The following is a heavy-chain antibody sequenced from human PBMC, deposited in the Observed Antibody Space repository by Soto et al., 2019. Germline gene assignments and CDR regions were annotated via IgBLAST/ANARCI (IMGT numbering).Heavy chain of an antibody. D-gene: IGHD2-21*01. V-gene: IGHV4-59*08. CDR1: GDSISSNY. Sequence: SETLSLTCTVSGDSISSNYWSWIRQPPGKGLEWIGYIYYSGNPTYNPSFKSRVTMSVDRSKNQFSLRLSSLTAADTAVYYCARNSPLLENDYYGMDVWGQGTTVTVSS. CDR2: IYYSGNP. J-gene: IGHJ6*02. CDR3: ARNSPLLENDYYGMDV.